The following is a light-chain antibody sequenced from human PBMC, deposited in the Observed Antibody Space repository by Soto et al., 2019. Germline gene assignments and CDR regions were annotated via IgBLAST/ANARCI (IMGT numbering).Light chain of an antibody. CDR2: GAS. CDR3: QQYGSSPYT. J-gene: IGKJ2*01. CDR1: QSVNRRY. V-gene: IGKV3-20*01. Sequence: EIVLTQSPGTLSLSPGERATLSCRASQSVNRRYLAWYQQKPGQAPRLLIYGASSRATGIPDRFSGTGSGTGFALIINRLEPEDFAVYYCQQYGSSPYTFGLGTKLEIK.